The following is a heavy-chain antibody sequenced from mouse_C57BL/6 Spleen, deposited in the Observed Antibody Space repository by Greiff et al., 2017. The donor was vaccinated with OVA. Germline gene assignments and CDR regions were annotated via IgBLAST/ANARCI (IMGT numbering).Heavy chain of an antibody. V-gene: IGHV1-52*01. D-gene: IGHD1-1*01. Sequence: QVQLQQPGAELVRPGASVKLSCTASGYTFTSYWMHWVKQRPVQGLEWIGNIDPGGGETHYNHKFKDKATMTIDKSSNTAYMQLSSLTSEDSAVYYCARAAQCSNYAFDYWGQGTSVTVSS. CDR1: GYTFTSYW. CDR3: ARAAQCSNYAFDY. J-gene: IGHJ4*01. CDR2: IDPGGGET.